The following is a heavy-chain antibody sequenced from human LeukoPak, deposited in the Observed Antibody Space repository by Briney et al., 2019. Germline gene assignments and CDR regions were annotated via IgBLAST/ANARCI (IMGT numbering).Heavy chain of an antibody. V-gene: IGHV3-66*02. CDR1: GFTVSSNY. CDR2: IFRGGST. D-gene: IGHD2-2*01. Sequence: GGSRRLSCAVAGFTVSSNYTSCVSQAAGKGRGWVSSIFRGGSTYYADSVKGRFTVSRDNSKDTLYLQMNSLRAEDTAVYYCARGRGYCSSTTCYEAFDIWGQGTMVTVSS. CDR3: ARGRGYCSSTTCYEAFDI. J-gene: IGHJ3*02.